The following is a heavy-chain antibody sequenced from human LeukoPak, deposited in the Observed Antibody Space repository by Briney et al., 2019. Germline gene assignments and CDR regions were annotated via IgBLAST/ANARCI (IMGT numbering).Heavy chain of an antibody. D-gene: IGHD6-13*01. J-gene: IGHJ4*02. Sequence: PGGSLGLSCAASRCTFSSYAVSWVSQAPGKGLEWVSAISGSGGSTYYADSVKGRFTISRDNSKNTLYLQMNSLRAEDTAVYYCAKVVRYSSSWYYWGQGTLVTVSS. V-gene: IGHV3-23*01. CDR1: RCTFSSYA. CDR3: AKVVRYSSSWYY. CDR2: ISGSGGST.